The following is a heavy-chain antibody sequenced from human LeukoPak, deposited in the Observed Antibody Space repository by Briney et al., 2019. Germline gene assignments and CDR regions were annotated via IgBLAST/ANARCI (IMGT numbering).Heavy chain of an antibody. V-gene: IGHV3-21*01. Sequence: KPGGSLRLSCAASGFTFSSYSMNWVRQAPGKGLEWVSSISSSSSYIYYADSVKGRFTISRDNAKNSLYLQMNSLRAEDTAVYYCASSGGIVVPSSRNWFDPWGQGTLVTVSS. CDR2: ISSSSSYI. CDR3: ASSGGIVVPSSRNWFDP. D-gene: IGHD3-22*01. CDR1: GFTFSSYS. J-gene: IGHJ5*02.